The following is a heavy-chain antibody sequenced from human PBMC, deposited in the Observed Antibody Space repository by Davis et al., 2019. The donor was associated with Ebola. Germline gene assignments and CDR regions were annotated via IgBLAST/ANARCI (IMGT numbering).Heavy chain of an antibody. Sequence: GGSLRLSCAASGFTFTRFPMHWVRQAPGKGLEWVALISYDGSNKYYADSVKGRFTISRDNSNNTLYVQMNSLRPEDTAVYYCARDFGLAAAGTAFDYWGQGTLVTVSS. CDR3: ARDFGLAAAGTAFDY. CDR1: GFTFTRFP. CDR2: ISYDGSNK. J-gene: IGHJ4*02. D-gene: IGHD6-13*01. V-gene: IGHV3-30*04.